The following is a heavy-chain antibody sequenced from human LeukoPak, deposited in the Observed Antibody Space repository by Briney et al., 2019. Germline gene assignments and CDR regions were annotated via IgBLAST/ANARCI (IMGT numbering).Heavy chain of an antibody. J-gene: IGHJ6*03. Sequence: SETLSLTCTVSGGSISSYYWSWIRQPAGKGLEWIGRIYTSGSTNYNPSLKSRVTMSVDTSKNQFSLKLSSVTAADTAVYYCARDSVKWQLLSSRYYYYYMDVWGKGTTVTVSS. V-gene: IGHV4-4*07. CDR2: IYTSGST. D-gene: IGHD2-15*01. CDR1: GGSISSYY. CDR3: ARDSVKWQLLSSRYYYYYMDV.